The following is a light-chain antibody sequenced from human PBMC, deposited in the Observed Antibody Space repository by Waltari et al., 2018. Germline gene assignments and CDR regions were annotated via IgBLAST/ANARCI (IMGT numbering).Light chain of an antibody. CDR2: KDT. V-gene: IGLV3-10*01. J-gene: IGLJ3*02. CDR1: ALPEKY. Sequence: SYELTQSPSVSVSPGQTATITCSGDALPEKYAYWYQQKSGQAPVLVIYKDTKRPSGIPEKFSGSSTGTMATLTISGAQVEDEGDYYCYSAEISGKLWAFGGGTKLTVL. CDR3: YSAEISGKLWA.